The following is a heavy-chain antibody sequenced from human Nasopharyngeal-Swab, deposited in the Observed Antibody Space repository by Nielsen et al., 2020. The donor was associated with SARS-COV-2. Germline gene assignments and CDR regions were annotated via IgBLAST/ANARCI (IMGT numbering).Heavy chain of an antibody. V-gene: IGHV4-34*01. CDR3: ARAPYDFWSGHFHSDY. CDR2: INHSGST. J-gene: IGHJ4*02. D-gene: IGHD3-3*01. Sequence: SETLSLTCAVYGGSFSGYYWSWIRQPPGKGLEWIGEINHSGSTNYNPSLKSRVTISVDTSKNQFSLKLSSVTAADTAVYYCARAPYDFWSGHFHSDYWGQGTLVTVSS. CDR1: GGSFSGYY.